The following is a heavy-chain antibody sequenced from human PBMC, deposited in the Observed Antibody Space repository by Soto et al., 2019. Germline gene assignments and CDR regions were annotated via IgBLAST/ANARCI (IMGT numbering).Heavy chain of an antibody. CDR2: IIPIFGRA. CDR3: ARGNHRWLQLWYFDL. J-gene: IGHJ2*01. CDR1: GGTFSSYT. Sequence: QVQLVQSGAEVKKPGSSVTVSCKASGGTFSSYTISWVRQAPGQGLEWMGGIIPIFGRANYAKKIQVRVTLTTDKSTSTAYMELSSLSSEDTAVYYCARGNHRWLQLWYFDLWGRGTLVTVSS. V-gene: IGHV1-69*05. D-gene: IGHD5-12*01.